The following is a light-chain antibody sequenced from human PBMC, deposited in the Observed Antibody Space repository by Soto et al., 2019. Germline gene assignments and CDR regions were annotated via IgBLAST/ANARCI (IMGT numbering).Light chain of an antibody. V-gene: IGKV3-20*01. Sequence: EIVLRQSPGTLSLSPGERATLSCRASQSVSSSYLAWYQQKPGQAPRLLIYGASSRATGIPDRFSGSGSGTDFTLTISRLVPEDFAVYYCQQYGSSYTFGQGTKLEIK. CDR3: QQYGSSYT. CDR2: GAS. J-gene: IGKJ2*01. CDR1: QSVSSSY.